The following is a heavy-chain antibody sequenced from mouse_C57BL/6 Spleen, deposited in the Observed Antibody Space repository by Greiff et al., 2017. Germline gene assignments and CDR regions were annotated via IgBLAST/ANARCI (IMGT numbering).Heavy chain of an antibody. D-gene: IGHD1-1*01. J-gene: IGHJ2*01. CDR2: IDPSDSYT. CDR3: ARDYYGSPVDY. CDR1: GYTFTSYW. Sequence: QVHLQQPGAELVRPGTSVKLSCKASGYTFTSYWMHWVKQRPGQGLEWIGVIDPSDSYTNYNQKFKGKATLTVDTSSSTAYMQLSSLTSEDSAVYYCARDYYGSPVDYWGQGTTLTVSS. V-gene: IGHV1-59*01.